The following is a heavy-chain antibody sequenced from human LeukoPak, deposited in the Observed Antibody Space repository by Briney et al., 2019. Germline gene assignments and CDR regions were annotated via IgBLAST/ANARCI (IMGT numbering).Heavy chain of an antibody. V-gene: IGHV4-59*01. Sequence: SETLSLTCTLSGGSISTYYWSWVRQPPGKGLEWIGYIYHSGSTNYNPSLKSRVTISVDTSKNQFSLKLSAVTAADTAVYYCARGGGYASPIGYWGQGALVTVSS. CDR3: ARGGGYASPIGY. D-gene: IGHD5-12*01. CDR1: GGSISTYY. J-gene: IGHJ4*02. CDR2: IYHSGST.